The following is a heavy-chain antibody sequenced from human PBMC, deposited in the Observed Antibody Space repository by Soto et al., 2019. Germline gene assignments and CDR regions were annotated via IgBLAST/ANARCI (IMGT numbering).Heavy chain of an antibody. CDR2: IYHSGST. D-gene: IGHD3-3*01. Sequence: SETLSLTCAVPSGSISSSNWWSWVRQPPGKGLEWIGEIYHSGSTNYNPSLKSRVTISVDKSKNQFSLKLSSVTAADTAVYYCARDYNDFWSGHFDYWGQGALVTVSS. V-gene: IGHV4-4*02. CDR1: SGSISSSNW. J-gene: IGHJ4*02. CDR3: ARDYNDFWSGHFDY.